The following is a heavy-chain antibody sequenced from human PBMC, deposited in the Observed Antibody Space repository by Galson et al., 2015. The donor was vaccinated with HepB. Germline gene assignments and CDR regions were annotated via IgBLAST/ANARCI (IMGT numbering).Heavy chain of an antibody. CDR3: ARGDDYGDSFDY. V-gene: IGHV3-30-3*01. CDR1: GFTFSSYA. CDR2: ISYDGSNK. J-gene: IGHJ4*02. D-gene: IGHD4-17*01. Sequence: SLRLSCAASGFTFSSYAMHWVRQAPDKGLEWVAVISYDGSNKYYADSVKGRFTISRDNSKNTLYLQMNSLRAEDTAVYYCARGDDYGDSFDYWGQGTLVTVSS.